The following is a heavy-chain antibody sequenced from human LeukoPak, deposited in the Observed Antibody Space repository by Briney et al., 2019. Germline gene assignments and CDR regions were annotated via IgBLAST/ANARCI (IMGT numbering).Heavy chain of an antibody. Sequence: GRSLRLSCAGSGFSVSNYYMSWVRQAPGEWLGWVSLVRDGGDTLYTECGEGRFTIATDTAKRTMYLQMNTPRVEDTAVYFCARDRAVSQDRVEFDAWGQGTLVTVSS. CDR2: VRDGGDT. CDR1: GFSVSNYY. V-gene: IGHV3-66*02. J-gene: IGHJ5*02. CDR3: ARDRAVSQDRVEFDA. D-gene: IGHD2-15*01.